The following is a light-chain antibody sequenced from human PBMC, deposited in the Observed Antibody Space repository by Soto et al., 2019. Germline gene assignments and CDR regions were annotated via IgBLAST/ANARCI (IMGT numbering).Light chain of an antibody. V-gene: IGKV1-6*01. CDR2: DTS. Sequence: AIQMTQSPSSLSASVGDRVTITCRASQGIRNDLGWYQQKPGKAPKLLIYDTSSLQSGVPSRFSGSVSGTDFTLTISSLQPEDFATYYCLQDDNYPRTFGQGTKVEIK. CDR1: QGIRND. CDR3: LQDDNYPRT. J-gene: IGKJ1*01.